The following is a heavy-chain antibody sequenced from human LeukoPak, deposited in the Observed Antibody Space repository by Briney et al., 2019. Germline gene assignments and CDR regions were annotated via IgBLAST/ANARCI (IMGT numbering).Heavy chain of an antibody. V-gene: IGHV1-18*01. CDR2: ISAYKGNT. CDR3: ARDLYYYGSGSYYDVFDV. CDR1: GYTFSTYG. D-gene: IGHD3-10*01. Sequence: ASLKVSCKASGYTFSTYGISWVRQAPGQGLEWMGWISAYKGNTYYAQKLQGRVTMTTDTSTSTAYMELRSLRSDDTAIDCCARDLYYYGSGSYYDVFDVWGQGTMVTVSS. J-gene: IGHJ3*01.